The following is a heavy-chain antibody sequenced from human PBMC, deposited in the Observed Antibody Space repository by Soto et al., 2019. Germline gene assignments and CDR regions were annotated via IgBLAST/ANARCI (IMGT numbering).Heavy chain of an antibody. Sequence: SETLSLTCAVYGGSFSGYYWSWIRQPPGKXLEWIGEINHSGSTNYNPSLKSRVTISVDTSKNQFSLKLSSVTAADTAVYYCGRGRPYYYDSSGYYSYYFDYWGQGTLVTVCS. J-gene: IGHJ4*02. D-gene: IGHD3-22*01. CDR1: GGSFSGYY. CDR3: GRGRPYYYDSSGYYSYYFDY. V-gene: IGHV4-34*01. CDR2: INHSGST.